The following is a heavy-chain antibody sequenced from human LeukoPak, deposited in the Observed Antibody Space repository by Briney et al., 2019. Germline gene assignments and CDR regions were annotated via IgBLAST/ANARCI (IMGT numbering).Heavy chain of an antibody. D-gene: IGHD1-26*01. Sequence: PSKTLSLTCAVSGYSISSGYYWGWIRQPPGKGLEWIGSIYHSGSAYYNPSLKSRVTISVDTSKNQFSLKLSSVTAADTAVYYCAREGRLNWFDPWGQGTLVTVSS. V-gene: IGHV4-38-2*02. J-gene: IGHJ5*02. CDR2: IYHSGSA. CDR1: GYSISSGYY. CDR3: AREGRLNWFDP.